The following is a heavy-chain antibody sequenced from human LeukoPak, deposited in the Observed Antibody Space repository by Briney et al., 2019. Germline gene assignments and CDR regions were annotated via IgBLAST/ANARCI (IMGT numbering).Heavy chain of an antibody. V-gene: IGHV3-7*01. CDR2: IKPDGSQK. J-gene: IGHJ6*04. CDR1: GFTFTSSW. D-gene: IGHD3-10*02. CDR3: AELGITMIGGV. Sequence: PGGSLRLSCAASGFTFTSSWMSWVRQAPERGLEWVANIKPDGSQKDYVDSVRGRFTISRDNAKNSVYLEMNSLRVEDTAIYYCAELGITMIGGVWGKGTTVTISS.